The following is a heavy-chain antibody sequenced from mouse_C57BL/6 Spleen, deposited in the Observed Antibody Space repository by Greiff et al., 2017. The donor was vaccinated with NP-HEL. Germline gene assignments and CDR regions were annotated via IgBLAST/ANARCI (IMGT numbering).Heavy chain of an antibody. CDR3: ARDLDYGSSFAY. Sequence: EVKLMESGGGLVKPGGSLKLSCAASGFTFSSYAMSWVRQTPEKRLEWVATISDGGSYTYYPDNVKGRFTISRDNAKNNLYLQMSHLKSEDTAMYYCARDLDYGSSFAYWGQGTLVTVSA. CDR1: GFTFSSYA. V-gene: IGHV5-4*01. CDR2: ISDGGSYT. D-gene: IGHD1-1*01. J-gene: IGHJ3*01.